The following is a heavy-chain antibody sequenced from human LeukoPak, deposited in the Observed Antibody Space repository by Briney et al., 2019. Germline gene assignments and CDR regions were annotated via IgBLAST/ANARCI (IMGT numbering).Heavy chain of an antibody. V-gene: IGHV4-59*08. J-gene: IGHJ5*02. Sequence: SETLSLTCTVSGGSISGYYWSWIRQPPGKGLEWIGYIYYSGSTNYNPSLKSRVTISVDTSKNQFSLKLSSVTAADTAVYYCARPQSATGLGTGWFDPWGQGTLVTVSS. CDR2: IYYSGST. D-gene: IGHD3/OR15-3a*01. CDR1: GGSISGYY. CDR3: ARPQSATGLGTGWFDP.